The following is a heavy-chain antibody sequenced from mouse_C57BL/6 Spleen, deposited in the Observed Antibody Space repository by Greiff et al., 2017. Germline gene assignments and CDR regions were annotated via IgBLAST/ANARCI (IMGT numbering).Heavy chain of an antibody. CDR1: GYTFTSYW. Sequence: VQLQQPGTELVKPGASVKLSCKASGYTFTSYWMHWVKQRPGQGLEWIGNINPSNGGTNYNEKFKSKATLTVDKSSSTAYMQLSSLTSEDSAVDECARVGDYDDYFDYWGQGTTLTVSS. CDR2: INPSNGGT. V-gene: IGHV1-53*01. D-gene: IGHD2-4*01. J-gene: IGHJ2*01. CDR3: ARVGDYDDYFDY.